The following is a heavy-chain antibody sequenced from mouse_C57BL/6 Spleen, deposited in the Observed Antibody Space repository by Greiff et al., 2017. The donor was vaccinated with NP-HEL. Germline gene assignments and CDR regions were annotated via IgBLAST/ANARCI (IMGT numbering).Heavy chain of an antibody. D-gene: IGHD2-5*01. CDR3: ARYSNYAWFAY. CDR1: GFSLTSYA. J-gene: IGHJ3*01. Sequence: QVQLKESGPGLVAPSQSLSITCTVSGFSLTSYAISWVRQPPGKGLEWLGVIWTGGGSTYNSALKSRLSISKDNSKSQVFLKMNRLQTDDTARYYCARYSNYAWFAYWGQGTLVTVSA. CDR2: IWTGGGS. V-gene: IGHV2-9-1*01.